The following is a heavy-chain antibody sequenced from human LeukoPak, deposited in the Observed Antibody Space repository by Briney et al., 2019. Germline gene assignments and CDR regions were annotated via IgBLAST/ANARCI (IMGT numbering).Heavy chain of an antibody. Sequence: SETLSLTCTVSGGSISSYYWSWIRQPAGKGLEWIGRIYTSGSTNYNPSLKSRVTMSVDTSKNQFSLKLSSVTAADTAVYYRARDSGDSSGYYYLFDYWGQGTLVTVSS. CDR1: GGSISSYY. V-gene: IGHV4-4*07. J-gene: IGHJ4*02. D-gene: IGHD3-22*01. CDR2: IYTSGST. CDR3: ARDSGDSSGYYYLFDY.